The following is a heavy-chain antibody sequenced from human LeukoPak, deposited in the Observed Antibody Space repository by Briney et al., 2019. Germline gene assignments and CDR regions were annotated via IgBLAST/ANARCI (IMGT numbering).Heavy chain of an antibody. CDR2: MNPNSGNT. D-gene: IGHD3-10*01. Sequence: ASVKVSCKASGYTFTSYDINWVRQATGQGLEWMGWMNPNSGNTNYAQKFQERVTITRDMSTSTAYMDLSSLTSEDTAVYYCAADDPAYYGSGRPFYYYYMDVWGKGTTVTVSS. CDR3: AADDPAYYGSGRPFYYYYMDV. V-gene: IGHV1-8*03. CDR1: GYTFTSYD. J-gene: IGHJ6*03.